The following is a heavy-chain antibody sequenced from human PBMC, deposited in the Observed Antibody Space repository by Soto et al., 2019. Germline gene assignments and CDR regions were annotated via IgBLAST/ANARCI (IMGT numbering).Heavy chain of an antibody. Sequence: SVKVSCRASGGTFSSYAISWVRQAPGQGLVWMGGIIPIFGTANYAQKFQGRVTITADESTSTAYVELSSLRSEDTAVYYCAGGSLAASVTYYYYFGTNVWGQATTVT. CDR1: GGTFSSYA. CDR3: AGGSLAASVTYYYYFGTNV. V-gene: IGHV1-69*13. CDR2: IIPIFGTA. D-gene: IGHD6-13*01. J-gene: IGHJ6*02.